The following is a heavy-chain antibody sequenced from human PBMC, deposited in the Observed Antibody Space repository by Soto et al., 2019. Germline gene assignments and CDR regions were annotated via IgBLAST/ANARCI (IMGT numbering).Heavy chain of an antibody. Sequence: PGESLKISCKGSGYSFTSYWISWVRQMPGKGLEWMGRIDPSDSYTNYSPSFQGHVTISADKSISTAYLQWSSLKASGTAMYYCASRGRYCSSTSCLGFDPWGQGTLVTVSS. CDR1: GYSFTSYW. D-gene: IGHD2-2*01. J-gene: IGHJ5*02. V-gene: IGHV5-10-1*01. CDR2: IDPSDSYT. CDR3: ASRGRYCSSTSCLGFDP.